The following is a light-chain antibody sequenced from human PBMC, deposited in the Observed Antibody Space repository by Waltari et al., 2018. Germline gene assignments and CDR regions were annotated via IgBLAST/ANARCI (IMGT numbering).Light chain of an antibody. Sequence: QSALTQPASVSGSPGQSITISCTGTSSDIGANDYVSWYQQHPGQAPQLIIFDVDKRPSGIFILFSASKSDNTASLTISGLQAEDEADYYCSSYTRSSRLVFGGGTKLVVL. CDR1: SSDIGANDY. CDR3: SSYTRSSRLV. V-gene: IGLV2-14*03. CDR2: DVD. J-gene: IGLJ2*01.